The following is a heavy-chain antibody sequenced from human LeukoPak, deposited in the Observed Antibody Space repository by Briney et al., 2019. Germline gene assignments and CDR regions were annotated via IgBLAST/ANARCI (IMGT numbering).Heavy chain of an antibody. CDR3: VTDASPYRNTY. CDR1: GYSISSGYY. J-gene: IGHJ4*02. Sequence: SETLSLTCTVSGYSISSGYYWGWIRQPPGKGLEWIGSIYHSGSTYYNPSLKSRVTISVDTSKNQFSLKLSSVTAADAAVYYCVTDASPYRNTYWGQGTLVTVSS. D-gene: IGHD1-1*01. V-gene: IGHV4-38-2*02. CDR2: IYHSGST.